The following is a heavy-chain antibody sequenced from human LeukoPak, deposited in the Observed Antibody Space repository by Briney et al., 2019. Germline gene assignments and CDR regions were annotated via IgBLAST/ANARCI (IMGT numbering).Heavy chain of an antibody. CDR2: IHHSGGT. Sequence: SETLSLTCTVSGGSISSPTYYSAWIRQPPGQELEWIKTIHHSGGTYDNPSLKSRFTMSVDTSKNQFFLNLSSVTAADTAVYYCARLGGYHDPPDYWGQGTLVTVSS. CDR3: ARLGGYHDPPDY. J-gene: IGHJ4*02. D-gene: IGHD3-16*02. V-gene: IGHV4-39*01. CDR1: GGSISSPTYY.